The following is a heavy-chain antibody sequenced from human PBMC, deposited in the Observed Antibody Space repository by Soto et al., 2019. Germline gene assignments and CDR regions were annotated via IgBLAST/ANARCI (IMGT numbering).Heavy chain of an antibody. Sequence: QVQLVQSGAEVKKPGASVKVSCTASGYTFTSYSIHWVRQARGQRLEWMGWVNAGNGNTKYSQKLQGRVTITRDTSASTAYMELSSLRSEDTAVYYCARDVGYNWNLIDYWGQGTLVTVSS. CDR2: VNAGNGNT. CDR1: GYTFTSYS. D-gene: IGHD1-20*01. V-gene: IGHV1-3*01. CDR3: ARDVGYNWNLIDY. J-gene: IGHJ4*02.